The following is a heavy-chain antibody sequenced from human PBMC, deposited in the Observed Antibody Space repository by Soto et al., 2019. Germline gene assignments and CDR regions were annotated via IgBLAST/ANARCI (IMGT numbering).Heavy chain of an antibody. CDR3: ARWGGYYFDY. CDR1: GGSISSGGYS. J-gene: IGHJ4*02. Sequence: PSETLSLTCAVSGGSISSGGYSWSWIRQPPGKGLEWIGYIYHSGSTYYNPSLKSRVTISVDRSKNQFSLKLSSVTAADTAVYYRARWGGYYFDYWGQGTLVTVSS. V-gene: IGHV4-30-2*01. CDR2: IYHSGST. D-gene: IGHD3-10*01.